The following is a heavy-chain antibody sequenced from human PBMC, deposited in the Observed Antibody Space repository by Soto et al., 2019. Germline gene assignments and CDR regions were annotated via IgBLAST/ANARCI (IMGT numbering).Heavy chain of an antibody. CDR2: IYYSGIT. Sequence: SETLSLTCTVSGGSISSYYWSRIRQPPGKGLEWIGYIYYSGITNYNPSLKSRVTISVETSKNQFSLKLSSVTAADTAVYYCARGAWASAFDIWGQGTMVT. CDR3: ARGAWASAFDI. J-gene: IGHJ3*02. CDR1: GGSISSYY. D-gene: IGHD7-27*01. V-gene: IGHV4-59*08.